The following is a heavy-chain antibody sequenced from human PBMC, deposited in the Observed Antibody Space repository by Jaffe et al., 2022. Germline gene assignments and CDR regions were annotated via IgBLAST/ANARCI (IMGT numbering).Heavy chain of an antibody. CDR1: GFTFGDYA. Sequence: EVQLVESGGGLVQPGRSLRLSCTASGFTFGDYAMSWVRQAPGKGLEWVGFIRSKAYGGTTEYAASVKGRFTISRDDSKSIAYLQMNSLKTEDTAVYYCTREVYYYGSGSYYNPDYWGQGTLVTVSS. D-gene: IGHD3-10*01. CDR3: TREVYYYGSGSYYNPDY. CDR2: IRSKAYGGTT. J-gene: IGHJ4*02. V-gene: IGHV3-49*04.